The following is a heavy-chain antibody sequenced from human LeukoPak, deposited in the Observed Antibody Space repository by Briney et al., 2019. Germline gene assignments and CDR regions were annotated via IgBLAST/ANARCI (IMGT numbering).Heavy chain of an antibody. CDR3: AKERTPHDYGDYLFQH. V-gene: IGHV1-46*01. CDR2: INPSGGST. J-gene: IGHJ1*01. D-gene: IGHD4-17*01. CDR1: GYTFTSYY. Sequence: ASVKVSCKASGYTFTSYYMHWVRQAPGQGLEWMGIINPSGGSTSYAQKFQGRVTMTRDTSTSTVYMELSSLRAEDTALYYCAKERTPHDYGDYLFQHWGQGTLVTASS.